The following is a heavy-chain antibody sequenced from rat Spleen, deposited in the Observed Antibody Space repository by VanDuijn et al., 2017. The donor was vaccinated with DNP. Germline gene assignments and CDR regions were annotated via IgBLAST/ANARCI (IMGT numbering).Heavy chain of an antibody. V-gene: IGHV5-7*01. D-gene: IGHD1-11*01. CDR2: ISYDGRST. J-gene: IGHJ4*01. CDR1: GITFSDYN. Sequence: EVQLVESGGGLVQPGRSLKLSCAASGITFSDYNMAWVQQAPKKGLEWVATISYDGRSTYYRDSVTGRFTISRDDAKSTLYLQMDSLRSEATATYYCARHDDEGRNNYYAMDAWGQGTSVTVSS. CDR3: ARHDDEGRNNYYAMDA.